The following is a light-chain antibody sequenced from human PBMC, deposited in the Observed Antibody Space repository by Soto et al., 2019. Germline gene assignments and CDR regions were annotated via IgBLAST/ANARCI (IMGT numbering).Light chain of an antibody. CDR3: SSYTSSSLYV. V-gene: IGLV2-14*01. Sequence: QSALSPLSSVSGSPGQSITISCTGTISDVGGYNYVSWYQQHPGKAPKLIIYEVSNRPSGVSNRFSGSKSGNTASLTISGLQAEDEADYYCSSYTSSSLYVFGNGTKVTV. CDR2: EVS. CDR1: ISDVGGYNY. J-gene: IGLJ1*01.